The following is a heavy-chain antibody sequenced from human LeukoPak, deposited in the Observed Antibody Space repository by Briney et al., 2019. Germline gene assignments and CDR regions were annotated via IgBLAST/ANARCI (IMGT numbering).Heavy chain of an antibody. CDR2: ISSSGSTI. V-gene: IGHV3-48*03. CDR3: ARNGAVGTTNYFYMDV. J-gene: IGHJ6*03. D-gene: IGHD1-26*01. CDR1: GFTFSSYE. Sequence: GGSLRLSCAASGFTFSSYEMNWVRQAPGKGLEWVSYISSSGSTIYYADSVKGRFTISRDNSKNTLYLQMGSLRPEDMAIYFCARNGAVGTTNYFYMDVWGKGTTVTISS.